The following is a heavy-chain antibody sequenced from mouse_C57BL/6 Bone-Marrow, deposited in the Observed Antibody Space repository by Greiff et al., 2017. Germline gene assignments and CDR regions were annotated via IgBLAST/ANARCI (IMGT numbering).Heavy chain of an antibody. CDR2: IDPSDSYT. D-gene: IGHD1-1*01. V-gene: IGHV1-69*01. CDR1: GYTFTSYW. Sequence: QVQLQQPGAELVMPGASVKLSCKASGYTFTSYWMHWVKQRPGQGLAWIGEIDPSDSYTNYNQKFKGKSTLTVAKSSSTAYMQLSSLTSEDSAVYYCAREGIYGSSQYYFDYWGQGTTLTVSS. CDR3: AREGIYGSSQYYFDY. J-gene: IGHJ2*01.